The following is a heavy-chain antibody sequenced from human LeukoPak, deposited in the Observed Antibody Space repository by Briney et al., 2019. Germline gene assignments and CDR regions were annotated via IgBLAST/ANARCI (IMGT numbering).Heavy chain of an antibody. Sequence: GGSLRLSCAASGFTFSSYAMSWVRQAPGKGLEWVSAISGSGGSTYYADSVKGRFTISRDNSKNTLYPQMNSLRAEDTAVYYCAKDGTYYYGSGNFDYWGQGTLVTVSS. J-gene: IGHJ4*02. CDR1: GFTFSSYA. V-gene: IGHV3-23*01. CDR2: ISGSGGST. CDR3: AKDGTYYYGSGNFDY. D-gene: IGHD3-10*01.